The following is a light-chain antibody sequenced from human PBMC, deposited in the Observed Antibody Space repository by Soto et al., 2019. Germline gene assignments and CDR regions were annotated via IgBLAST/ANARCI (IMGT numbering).Light chain of an antibody. CDR3: LLYYGGAQAV. V-gene: IGLV7-43*01. J-gene: IGLJ7*01. CDR1: TGAVTSGYY. CDR2: STG. Sequence: QAVVTQEPSLTVSPGGTVTLTCASSTGAVTSGYYPNWFQQKPGQAPRALIYSTGNKHSWTPARFSGSLLGGKAALTLSGVQPEDEAEYYCLLYYGGAQAVFGGGTQLTVL.